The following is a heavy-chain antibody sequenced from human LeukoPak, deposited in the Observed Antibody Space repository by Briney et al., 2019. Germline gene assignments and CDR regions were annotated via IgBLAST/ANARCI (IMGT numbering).Heavy chain of an antibody. CDR2: IKSRAAGGTT. D-gene: IGHD3-10*01. Sequence: GGSLRLSCAASGFTFSDAWMSWVRRAPGKGLEWGSRIKSRAAGGTTDNAAPVQGRFTISRDDSKSTLYLQMNSLNTDDTAVYYCATGGHYFGSWGQGTLVTVSS. J-gene: IGHJ4*02. CDR1: GFTFSDAW. CDR3: ATGGHYFGS. V-gene: IGHV3-15*01.